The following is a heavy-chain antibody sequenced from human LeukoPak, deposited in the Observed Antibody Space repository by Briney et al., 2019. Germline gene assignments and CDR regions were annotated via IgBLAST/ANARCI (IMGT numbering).Heavy chain of an antibody. D-gene: IGHD1-26*01. J-gene: IGHJ4*02. Sequence: PGRSLRLSCAASGFTFSSYGMHWVRQAPGKGLEWVAVIWYDGSNKYYADSVKGRFTISRDNSKNTLYLQMNSLRAEDTAVYYCARDRLAGVGASDYWGQGTLVTVSS. CDR3: ARDRLAGVGASDY. V-gene: IGHV3-33*01. CDR1: GFTFSSYG. CDR2: IWYDGSNK.